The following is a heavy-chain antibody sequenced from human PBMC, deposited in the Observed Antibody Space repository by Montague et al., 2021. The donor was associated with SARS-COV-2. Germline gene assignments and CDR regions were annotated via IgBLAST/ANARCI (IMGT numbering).Heavy chain of an antibody. CDR2: VYISGST. J-gene: IGHJ5*01. CDR1: GDSINNVNYF. V-gene: IGHV4-61*02. D-gene: IGHD3-10*01. Sequence: TLSLTCNVFGDSINNVNYFWSWIRQPAGKGLEWIGRVYISGSTDYNPSLKSRVTMLLDKSANELTLQGTSVTAADTAVYYCARVSGYGSGSSFNWFDSWGQGLVVTVSS. CDR3: ARVSGYGSGSSFNWFDS.